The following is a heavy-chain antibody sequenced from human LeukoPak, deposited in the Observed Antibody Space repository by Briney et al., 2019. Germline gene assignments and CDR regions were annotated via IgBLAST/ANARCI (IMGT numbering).Heavy chain of an antibody. Sequence: ASVKLSCKGSGYTFSSYGISWGRHPPRQGLERRGWVRAYNGNTNYAQRRQSRVTMTTDTTTSTHYTVLRSVRSYDTAVYYSARDRRYSSSWGTSAQYYYYYYAMEVSGQGTTVTVSS. CDR2: VRAYNGNT. CDR1: GYTFSSYG. D-gene: IGHD6-13*01. V-gene: IGHV1-18*01. CDR3: ARDRRYSSSWGTSAQYYYYYYAMEV. J-gene: IGHJ6*01.